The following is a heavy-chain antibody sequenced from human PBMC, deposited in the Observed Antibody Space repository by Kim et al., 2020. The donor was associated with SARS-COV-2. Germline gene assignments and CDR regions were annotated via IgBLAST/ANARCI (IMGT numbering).Heavy chain of an antibody. CDR3: AREEIAAAGRHFDF. V-gene: IGHV1-2*02. D-gene: IGHD6-13*01. Sequence: YAKKFRGRVTMTRDTSISTAYMELCRLRSDDTAVYYCAREEIAAAGRHFDFWGQGTLVTVSS. J-gene: IGHJ4*02.